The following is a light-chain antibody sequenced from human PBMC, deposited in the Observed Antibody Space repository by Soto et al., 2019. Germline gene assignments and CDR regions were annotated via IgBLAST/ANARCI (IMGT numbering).Light chain of an antibody. J-gene: IGLJ3*02. V-gene: IGLV3-9*01. CDR3: QVWDSSTWV. CDR2: RDS. Sequence: SYELTQPLSVSVALGQTARITCGGNNIGSKNVHWYQQKPGQAPVLVIYRDSNRPSGIPGSNSGNTATLTISRAQAGDEADYYCQVWDSSTWVFGGGTKLTVL. CDR1: NIGSKN.